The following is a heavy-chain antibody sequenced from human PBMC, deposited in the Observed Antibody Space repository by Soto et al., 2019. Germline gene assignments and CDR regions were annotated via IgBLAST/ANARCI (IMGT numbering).Heavy chain of an antibody. CDR3: AKEDRRWFGELFSYYYYGMDV. J-gene: IGHJ6*02. Sequence: PGWSLRLSCAASGFTFSSYGMHWVRQAPGKGLEWVAVISYDGSNKYYADSVKGRFTISRDNSKNTLYLQMNSLRAEDTAVYYCAKEDRRWFGELFSYYYYGMDVWGQGTTVTVSS. V-gene: IGHV3-30*18. CDR1: GFTFSSYG. CDR2: ISYDGSNK. D-gene: IGHD3-10*01.